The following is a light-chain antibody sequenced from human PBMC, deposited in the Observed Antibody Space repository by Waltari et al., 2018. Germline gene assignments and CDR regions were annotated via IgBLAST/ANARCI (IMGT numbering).Light chain of an antibody. CDR3: QQAYNRIT. J-gene: IGKJ3*01. CDR2: GSS. V-gene: IGKV1-39*01. Sequence: DIQMTQSPSFLSPSVGDRVTITCRASQRISSYLNWYQQQAGKGPKLLIYGSSSLQSGVPSRFSGTGSGTDFTLTINGLQPEDFATYYCQQAYNRITFGPGTTVDFK. CDR1: QRISSY.